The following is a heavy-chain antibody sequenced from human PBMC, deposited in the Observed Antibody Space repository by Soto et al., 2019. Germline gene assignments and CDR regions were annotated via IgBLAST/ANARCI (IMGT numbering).Heavy chain of an antibody. CDR3: ARDHWDYYSIAYELQF. CDR2: FLPLFGTT. CDR1: GVTFNNSA. J-gene: IGHJ4*02. D-gene: IGHD3-22*01. Sequence: QEQLVQSGAEVKKPGASVKVSCKASGVTFNNSAFSWVRQAPGQGLEWMGGFLPLFGTTNHAPKFQGRLSITADEYTSTAYMHLSSLRSEDTAIYYCARDHWDYYSIAYELQFWGQGTLVTVSS. V-gene: IGHV1-69*01.